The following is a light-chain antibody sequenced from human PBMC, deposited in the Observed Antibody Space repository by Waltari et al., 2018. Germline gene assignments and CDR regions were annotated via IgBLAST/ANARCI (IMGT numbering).Light chain of an antibody. CDR3: MQGLQTPYT. V-gene: IGKV2-28*01. J-gene: IGKJ2*01. CDR1: QSLLQRNGYNW. Sequence: DIVMTQSPLSLPVTPGEPASIYCRSSQSLLQRNGYNWLNWYLQKPGQSPQVLIYFGSNRASGVPDRFSGSVSGTDFTLTISRVEAEDVGVYYCMQGLQTPYTFGQGTKLEI. CDR2: FGS.